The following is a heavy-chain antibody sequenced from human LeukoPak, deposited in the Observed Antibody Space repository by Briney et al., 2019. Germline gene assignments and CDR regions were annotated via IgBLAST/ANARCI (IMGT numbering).Heavy chain of an antibody. Sequence: GGSLRLSCAASGFTFSDHYMDWLRQAPAKGLEWVGRNRNSANSYTTQYAAFVKGRFALSRADSKNLLYLHMNGLKTEDTAVYYCARAAHSSSWYWFDPWGQGTLVTVSS. D-gene: IGHD6-13*01. CDR1: GFTFSDHY. CDR3: ARAAHSSSWYWFDP. V-gene: IGHV3-72*01. CDR2: NRNSANSYTT. J-gene: IGHJ5*02.